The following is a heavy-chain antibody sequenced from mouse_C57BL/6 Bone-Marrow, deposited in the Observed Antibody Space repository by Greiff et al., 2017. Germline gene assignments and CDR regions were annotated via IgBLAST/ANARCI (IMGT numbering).Heavy chain of an antibody. CDR3: AKNLIYYARGYAMDY. CDR1: GFSLTSYG. CDR2: IWSGGST. D-gene: IGHD1-1*01. J-gene: IGHJ4*01. V-gene: IGHV2-4*01. Sequence: VQLQQSGPGLVQPSQSLSITCTVSGFSLTSYGVHWVRQPPGKGLEWLGVIWSGGSTDYNAAFISRLSISKDNSKSQVFFKMNSLQAYDTAIYYCAKNLIYYARGYAMDYWGQGTSVTVSS.